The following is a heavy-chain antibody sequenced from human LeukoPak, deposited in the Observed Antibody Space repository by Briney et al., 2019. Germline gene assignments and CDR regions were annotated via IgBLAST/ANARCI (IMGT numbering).Heavy chain of an antibody. CDR1: GSTFTLFA. Sequence: GGSLGLFCAASGSTFTLFAMSWVRQAPGKGLVWVSVISGSCGSTYYADSVKGRFTISRDNTKNTLYLQMDSLRAEDTAVYYCAKWDGDLYYYYYMDVWGKGTTVTVSS. J-gene: IGHJ6*03. V-gene: IGHV3-23*01. D-gene: IGHD4-17*01. CDR3: AKWDGDLYYYYYMDV. CDR2: ISGSCGST.